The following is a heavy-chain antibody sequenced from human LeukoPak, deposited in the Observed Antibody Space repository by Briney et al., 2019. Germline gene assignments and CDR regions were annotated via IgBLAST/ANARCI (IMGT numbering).Heavy chain of an antibody. Sequence: GGSLRLSCAASGFTFSSYAMSWVRQAPGKGLEWVSAISGSGGSTYYADSVKGRFTIARDNSKNTLYLQMNSLRAEDTAVYYCAKFLPTHIVVANYYFDYWGQGTLVTVSS. CDR3: AKFLPTHIVVANYYFDY. CDR2: ISGSGGST. V-gene: IGHV3-23*01. D-gene: IGHD2-21*01. J-gene: IGHJ4*02. CDR1: GFTFSSYA.